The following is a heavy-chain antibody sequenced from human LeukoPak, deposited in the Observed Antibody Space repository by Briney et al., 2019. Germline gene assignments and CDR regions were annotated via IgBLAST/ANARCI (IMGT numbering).Heavy chain of an antibody. D-gene: IGHD4-17*01. CDR3: ARDLTGTYAFDF. CDR1: GFTFSSYA. V-gene: IGHV3-30-3*01. CDR2: ISFDGSDK. J-gene: IGHJ3*01. Sequence: PGRSLRLSCAASGFTFSSYAMHWVRQAPGKGLEWVAVISFDGSDKYYADSVKGRFTISRDKSKNSLYLQMNTLRAEDTAVYYCARDLTGTYAFDFWGQGTMVTVSS.